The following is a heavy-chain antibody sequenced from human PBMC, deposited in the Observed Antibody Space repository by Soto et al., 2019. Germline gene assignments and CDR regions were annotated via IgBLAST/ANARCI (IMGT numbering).Heavy chain of an antibody. CDR2: FIAMLGTP. D-gene: IGHD5-18*01. V-gene: IGHV1-69*13. Sequence: SVKVSCKASGGTFGSHGIAWVRQAPGQGLEWMGGFIAMLGTPAYAKKVQGRATITADESLTSSYLELRSLRSEDTGVYFCARGAMANFDYWGQGTVVTVSS. CDR1: GGTFGSHG. CDR3: ARGAMANFDY. J-gene: IGHJ4*02.